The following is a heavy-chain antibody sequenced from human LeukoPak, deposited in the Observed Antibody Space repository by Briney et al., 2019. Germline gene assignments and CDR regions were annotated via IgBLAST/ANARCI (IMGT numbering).Heavy chain of an antibody. D-gene: IGHD3-3*01. CDR2: INHSGST. Sequence: SETLSLTCAVYGGSFSGYYWSWIRQPPGKGLEWIGEINHSGSTNYNPSLKSRVTISVDTSKNQFSLKLSSVTAADTAVYYCARRHLLFFGVAYFDYWGQGTLVTVSS. V-gene: IGHV4-34*01. J-gene: IGHJ4*02. CDR1: GGSFSGYY. CDR3: ARRHLLFFGVAYFDY.